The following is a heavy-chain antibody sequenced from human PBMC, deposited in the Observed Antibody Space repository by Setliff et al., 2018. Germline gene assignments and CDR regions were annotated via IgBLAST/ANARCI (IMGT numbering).Heavy chain of an antibody. D-gene: IGHD3-9*01. Sequence: GGSLRLSCAASGFTFSSYAMSWVRQAPGKGLEWVSGISGSGGSTNYADSVKGRFTISRDNSKNTLYLQMNSLRAEDTAVYYCAKDRNGYFDWEVESQYYFDYWGQGTLVTVSS. CDR3: AKDRNGYFDWEVESQYYFDY. CDR1: GFTFSSYA. J-gene: IGHJ4*02. CDR2: ISGSGGST. V-gene: IGHV3-23*01.